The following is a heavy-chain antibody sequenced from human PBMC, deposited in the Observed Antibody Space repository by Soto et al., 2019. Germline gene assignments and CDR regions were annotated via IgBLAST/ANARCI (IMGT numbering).Heavy chain of an antibody. CDR2: INAGNGNA. CDR3: ARSSFYGSGSWDYYGLDV. V-gene: IGHV1-3*01. CDR1: GFTFTSHA. D-gene: IGHD3-10*01. Sequence: QVQLVQSGAEVKKPGASVKVSCKASGFTFTSHAIQWVRQAPGQRLEWMGWINAGNGNAKYSQRFQGSVTIVRDTSARTADMDLSSLRSEDTAVYYCARSSFYGSGSWDYYGLDVWGQGTTVTVS. J-gene: IGHJ6*02.